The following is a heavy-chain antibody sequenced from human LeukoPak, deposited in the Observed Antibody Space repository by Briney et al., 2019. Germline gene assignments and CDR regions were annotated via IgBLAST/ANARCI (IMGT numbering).Heavy chain of an antibody. CDR2: ISAYNGNT. CDR3: ARDYYDILTGYYRTLYYYYGMDV. D-gene: IGHD3-9*01. CDR1: GYTFTSYG. V-gene: IGHV1-18*01. Sequence: GASVKVSCKASGYTFTSYGISWVRQAPGQGLEWMGWISAYNGNTNYAQKLQGRVTMTTDTSTSTAYMELRSLRSDDTAVYYCARDYYDILTGYYRTLYYYYGMDVWGQGTTVTVSS. J-gene: IGHJ6*02.